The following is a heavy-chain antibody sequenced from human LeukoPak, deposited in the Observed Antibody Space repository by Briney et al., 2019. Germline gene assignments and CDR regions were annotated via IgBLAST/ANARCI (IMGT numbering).Heavy chain of an antibody. CDR1: GFTFSSYG. Sequence: GGSLRLSCAASGFTFSSYGMHWVRQAPGKGLEWVAVIWYDGSNKYYADSVKGRFTISRDNSKNTLYLQMNSLRAEDTAVYYCARERGKGATVASPSSYGMDVWGQGTTVTVSS. CDR3: ARERGKGATVASPSSYGMDV. V-gene: IGHV3-33*01. D-gene: IGHD4-23*01. CDR2: IWYDGSNK. J-gene: IGHJ6*02.